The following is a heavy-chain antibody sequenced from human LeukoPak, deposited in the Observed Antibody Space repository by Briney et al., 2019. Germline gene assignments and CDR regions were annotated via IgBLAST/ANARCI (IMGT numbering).Heavy chain of an antibody. V-gene: IGHV3-23*01. CDR2: ISGSGGTS. CDR1: GFTFSDYA. J-gene: IGHJ4*02. Sequence: PGGSLRLSCAASGFTFSDYAMSWVRQAPGKGLEWVSSISGSGGTSYYADSVKGRFTISRDNSKNTLYLQMSSLRVEDTAVYYCAREKGNSSDWYEFCDYWGQGTLVTVSS. CDR3: AREKGNSSDWYEFCDY. D-gene: IGHD6-13*01.